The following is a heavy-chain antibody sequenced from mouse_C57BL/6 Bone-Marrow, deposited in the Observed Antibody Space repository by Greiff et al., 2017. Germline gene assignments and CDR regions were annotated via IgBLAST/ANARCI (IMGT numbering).Heavy chain of an antibody. J-gene: IGHJ3*01. V-gene: IGHV14-2*01. CDR1: GFNIKDYY. CDR2: IDPEDGDT. Sequence: VQLQQSGAELVKPGASVKLSCTASGFNIKDYYMHWVKQRTEQGLEWIGRIDPEDGDTEYAPKFQGQATITADTSSTTASLQLSRLTSEDTAVHYCAIDYYVLLCDFWGQGNLVTVSA. CDR3: AIDYYVLLCDF. D-gene: IGHD1-1*01.